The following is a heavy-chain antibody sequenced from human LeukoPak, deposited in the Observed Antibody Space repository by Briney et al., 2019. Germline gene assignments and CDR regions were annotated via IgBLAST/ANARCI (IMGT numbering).Heavy chain of an antibody. V-gene: IGHV3-21*01. CDR3: ARGWIKQWVVYYFDY. CDR2: ISSSSSYI. D-gene: IGHD6-19*01. Sequence: KPGGSLRLSCAASGFTFSSYSMNWVRQAPGKGLEWVSSISSSSSYIYYADSVKGRFTISRDNAKNSLYLQVDSLRAEDTAVYYCARGWIKQWVVYYFDYWGQGTLVTVSS. CDR1: GFTFSSYS. J-gene: IGHJ4*02.